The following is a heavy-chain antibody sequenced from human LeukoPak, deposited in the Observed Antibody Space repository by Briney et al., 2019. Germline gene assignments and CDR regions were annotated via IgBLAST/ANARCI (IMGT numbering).Heavy chain of an antibody. D-gene: IGHD1-26*01. J-gene: IGHJ4*02. V-gene: IGHV4-39*01. CDR3: ASTYSGSYGFDY. CDR1: GGSISSSSYY. CDR2: IYYSGST. Sequence: SETLSLTCTVSGGSISSSSYYWGWIRQPPGTGLEWIGSIYYSGSTYYNPSLKSRVTISVDTSKNQFSLKLSSVTAADTAVYYCASTYSGSYGFDYWGQGTLVTVSS.